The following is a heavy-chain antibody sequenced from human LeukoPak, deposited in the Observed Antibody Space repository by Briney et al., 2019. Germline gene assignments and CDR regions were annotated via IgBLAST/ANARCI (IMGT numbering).Heavy chain of an antibody. J-gene: IGHJ4*02. Sequence: SETLSLTCTVSGGSISSSSYYWGWIRQPPGKGLEWIGSIYYSGSTYYNPSLKSRVTISEDTSKNQFSLKLSSVTAADTAVYYCARHDYGGTGVDYWGQGTLVTVSS. CDR3: ARHDYGGTGVDY. D-gene: IGHD4-23*01. CDR1: GGSISSSSYY. CDR2: IYYSGST. V-gene: IGHV4-39*01.